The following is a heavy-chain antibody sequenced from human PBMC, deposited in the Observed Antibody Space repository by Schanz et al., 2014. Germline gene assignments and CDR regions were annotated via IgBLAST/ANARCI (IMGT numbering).Heavy chain of an antibody. Sequence: EVQLVESGGGFVQPGGSLRLSCAASGITFSSHAMSWVRQAPGKGLEWVSAISGSGDNTFYADSVKGRFTISRDNSKNTLYLQMNSLKTEDTAVYYCTTGGRRGYSHYFYGMDVGGQGTTVTVSS. V-gene: IGHV3-23*04. CDR3: TTGGRRGYSHYFYGMDV. J-gene: IGHJ6*02. D-gene: IGHD5-18*01. CDR2: ISGSGDNT. CDR1: GITFSSHA.